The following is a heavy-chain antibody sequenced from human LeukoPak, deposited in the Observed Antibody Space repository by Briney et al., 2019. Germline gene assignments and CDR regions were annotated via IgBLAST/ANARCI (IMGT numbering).Heavy chain of an antibody. J-gene: IGHJ4*02. D-gene: IGHD5-24*01. CDR3: VSPGQRDGYDFEY. CDR2: SDGDGSYR. CDR1: GFTFSSFW. V-gene: IGHV3-74*01. Sequence: GGSLRLSCVGSGFTFSSFWMHWVRQAPGKGLVWVSRSDGDGSYRDYADSVKGRFTIPRDNAKNTLYLQMNSLRVEDTAVYYCVSPGQRDGYDFEYWGQGIMVNVSS.